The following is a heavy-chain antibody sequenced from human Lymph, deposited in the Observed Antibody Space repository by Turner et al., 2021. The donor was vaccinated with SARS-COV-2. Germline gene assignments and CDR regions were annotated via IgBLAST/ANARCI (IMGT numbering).Heavy chain of an antibody. J-gene: IGHJ4*02. D-gene: IGHD1-1*01. V-gene: IGHV3-23*01. CDR3: AKDPNWYVLSAVDY. Sequence: EVHLLESGGGSLQPGGSLRLSCAASGFTFSSYAMSWVRQAPGKGLEWVSGISSSGGNTYYADSVKGRFTISRDNSKNTLYLQMNSLRAEDTAVYYCAKDPNWYVLSAVDYWGQGTLVTVSS. CDR1: GFTFSSYA. CDR2: ISSSGGNT.